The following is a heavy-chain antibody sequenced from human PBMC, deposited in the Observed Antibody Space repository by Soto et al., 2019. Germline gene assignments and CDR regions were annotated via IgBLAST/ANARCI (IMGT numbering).Heavy chain of an antibody. CDR3: ARRNSEYSSVWSDAFDI. Sequence: QVQLVESGGGVVQPGRSLRLSCAASGFTFSSYAMHWVRQTPGKGPEWVAVISYDGSSKTYADSVKGQFTISRDNSKNSLFLQMNNLRPDDTAVYYCARRNSEYSSVWSDAFDIWGQGTMVTVSS. J-gene: IGHJ3*02. V-gene: IGHV3-30-3*01. D-gene: IGHD6-19*01. CDR1: GFTFSSYA. CDR2: ISYDGSSK.